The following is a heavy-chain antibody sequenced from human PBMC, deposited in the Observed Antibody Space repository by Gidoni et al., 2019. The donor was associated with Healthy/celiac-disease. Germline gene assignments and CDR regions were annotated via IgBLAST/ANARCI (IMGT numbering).Heavy chain of an antibody. J-gene: IGHJ6*02. Sequence: QVQLVESGGGVVQPGRSLRLSCAASGFTFSSYAMHWVRQAPGKGLGWVAVISYDGSNKYYADSVKGRFTISRDNSKNTLYLQMNSLRAEDTAVYYCARDGGGYDYVNYYYGMDVWGQGTTVTVSS. CDR3: ARDGGGYDYVNYYYGMDV. D-gene: IGHD5-12*01. CDR1: GFTFSSYA. CDR2: ISYDGSNK. V-gene: IGHV3-30-3*01.